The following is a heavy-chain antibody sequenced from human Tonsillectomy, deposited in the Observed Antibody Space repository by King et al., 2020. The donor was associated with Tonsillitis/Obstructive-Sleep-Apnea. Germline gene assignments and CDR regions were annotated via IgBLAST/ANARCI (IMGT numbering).Heavy chain of an antibody. CDR3: ARDYYDSSGYYHGYFQH. V-gene: IGHV1-18*01. D-gene: IGHD3-22*01. CDR1: GYTFTSYD. J-gene: IGHJ1*01. CDR2: SRPNNGDT. Sequence: QLVQSGAEVKKPGASVKVSCKASGYTFTSYDITWLRQAPGQGLEWMGWSRPNNGDTNYAQKFQGRVTMTSHTSTNTAYMELRSLRSDDTAVYYCARDYYDSSGYYHGYFQHWGQGTLVTVSS.